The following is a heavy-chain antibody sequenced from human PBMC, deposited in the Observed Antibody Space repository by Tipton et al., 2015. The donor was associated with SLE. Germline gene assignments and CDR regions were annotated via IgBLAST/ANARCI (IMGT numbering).Heavy chain of an antibody. Sequence: SLRLSCAASGFSFSDYAMFWVRQAPGKGLEWVADISFDGSDTYYADSVKGRFTISRDNSKNTLYLQMNSLRAEDTAVYYCAKDRGPDGFDYWGQGTLVTVS. J-gene: IGHJ4*02. CDR2: ISFDGSDT. CDR1: GFSFSDYA. CDR3: AKDRGPDGFDY. D-gene: IGHD3-10*01. V-gene: IGHV3-30*04.